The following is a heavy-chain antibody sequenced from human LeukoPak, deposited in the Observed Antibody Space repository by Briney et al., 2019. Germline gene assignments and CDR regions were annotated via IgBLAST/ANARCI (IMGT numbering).Heavy chain of an antibody. D-gene: IGHD3-10*01. V-gene: IGHV3-7*01. J-gene: IGHJ5*02. CDR1: GFTFSSYW. Sequence: PGGSLRLSCAASGFTFSSYWMSWVRQAPGKGLEWVANIKQDGSEKTYVDSVKGRFTISRDNAKNSLYMQMNSLRGEDTAVYYCAVKSNSGTYPTWGQGTLVTVSS. CDR3: AVKSNSGTYPT. CDR2: IKQDGSEK.